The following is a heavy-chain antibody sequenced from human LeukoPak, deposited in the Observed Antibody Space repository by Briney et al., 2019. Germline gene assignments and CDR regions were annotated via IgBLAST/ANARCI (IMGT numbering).Heavy chain of an antibody. D-gene: IGHD2-21*02. J-gene: IGHJ4*02. CDR1: EFTFSDHC. V-gene: IGHV3-23*01. CDR3: ALWTASLDY. CDR2: IDGRGDDT. Sequence: GGSLRLSCAASEFTFSDHCMSWIRQAPGKGLEWVSGIDGRGDDTYYADSVKGRFTISRDNSKNTLYLQTNSLRAEDTAVYYCALWTASLDYWGQGTLVTVSS.